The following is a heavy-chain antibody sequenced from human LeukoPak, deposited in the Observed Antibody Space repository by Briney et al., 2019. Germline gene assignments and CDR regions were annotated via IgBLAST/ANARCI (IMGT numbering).Heavy chain of an antibody. CDR1: GYIFTDYY. V-gene: IGHV1-2*06. J-gene: IGHJ4*02. Sequence: ASVKVSCKASGYIFTDYYIHWVRQAPGQGLEWMGRISPAIGDTDYAQNFQGRVTVTRDMSITTVYMELTSLRSDDTAIYYCARGGFDNWGQGTLVTVSS. CDR2: ISPAIGDT. CDR3: ARGGFDN.